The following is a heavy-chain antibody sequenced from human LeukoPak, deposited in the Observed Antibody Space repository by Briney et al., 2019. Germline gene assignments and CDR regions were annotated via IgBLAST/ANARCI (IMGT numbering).Heavy chain of an antibody. CDR2: IYYSGST. CDR1: GGSISRSSYY. CDR3: ARHGYEWGLDI. V-gene: IGHV4-39*01. J-gene: IGHJ3*02. D-gene: IGHD1-26*01. Sequence: SETLSLTCTVSGGSISRSSYYWGWIRQPPGKGLEWIGSIYYSGSTYYNPSLKSRVTISVDTSKNQFSLRLSSVTAADMAVYYCARHGYEWGLDIWGQGTMVTVSS.